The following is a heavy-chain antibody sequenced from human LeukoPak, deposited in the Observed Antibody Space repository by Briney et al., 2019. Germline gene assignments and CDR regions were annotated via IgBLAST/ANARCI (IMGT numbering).Heavy chain of an antibody. CDR1: GGSISSSNW. J-gene: IGHJ4*02. CDR2: IYHSGST. D-gene: IGHD4-11*01. V-gene: IGHV4-4*02. CDR3: ARTPNYSNYVQTFDY. Sequence: SGTLSLTCAVSGGSISSSNWWSWVRQPPGKGLEWIGEIYHSGSTNYNPSLKSRVTISVDKSKNQFSLKLSSVTAADTAVYYCARTPNYSNYVQTFDYWGQGTLVTVSS.